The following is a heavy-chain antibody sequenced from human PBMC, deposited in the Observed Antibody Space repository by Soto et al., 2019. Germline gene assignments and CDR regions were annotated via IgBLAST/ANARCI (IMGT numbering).Heavy chain of an antibody. V-gene: IGHV4-30-4*02. CDR1: GDSIASGNKY. CDR3: ARVPSPFDFYYAMDV. Sequence: RSLTCTVSGDSIASGNKYWSWIRQAPGKGLEWIGYIFSSGTTYYNPSLKSRLTMSLDTSQNQFSLKLNSVTAADTAVYFCARVPSPFDFYYAMDVWGQGTTVTVSS. D-gene: IGHD3-16*01. CDR2: IFSSGTT. J-gene: IGHJ6*02.